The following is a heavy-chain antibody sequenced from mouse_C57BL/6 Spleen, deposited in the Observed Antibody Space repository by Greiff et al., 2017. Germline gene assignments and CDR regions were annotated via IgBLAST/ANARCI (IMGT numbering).Heavy chain of an antibody. CDR1: GYAFSSSW. V-gene: IGHV1-82*01. CDR3: ESNWDDLAWFAY. Sequence: QVHVKQSGPELVKPGASVKISCQASGYAFSSSWMNWVKQRPGQGLEWIGRIYPGDGDTNYNGKFKGTAPLTADKSSSTAYMQLSSLTSEDSAVYVCESNWDDLAWFAYWGQGTLVTVSA. CDR2: IYPGDGDT. J-gene: IGHJ3*01. D-gene: IGHD4-1*01.